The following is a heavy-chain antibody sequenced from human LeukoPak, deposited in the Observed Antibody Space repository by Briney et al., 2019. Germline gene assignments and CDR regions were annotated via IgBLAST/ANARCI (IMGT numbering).Heavy chain of an antibody. CDR3: ARGRNRWLRLTQGFDY. CDR1: GGSFSGYY. J-gene: IGHJ4*02. D-gene: IGHD5-12*01. Sequence: PSETLSLTCAVYGGSFSGYYWSWIRQPPGKGLEWIGEINHSGSTNYNPSLKSRVAISVDTSKNQFSLKLSSVTAADTAVYYCARGRNRWLRLTQGFDYWGQGTLVTVSS. CDR2: INHSGST. V-gene: IGHV4-34*01.